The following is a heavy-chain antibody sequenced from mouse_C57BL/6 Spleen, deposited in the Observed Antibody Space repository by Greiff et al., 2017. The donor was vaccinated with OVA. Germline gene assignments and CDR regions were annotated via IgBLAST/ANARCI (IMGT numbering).Heavy chain of an antibody. CDR2: INPGSGGT. Sequence: LVESGAELVRPGTSVKVSCKASGYAFTNYLIEWVKQRPGQGLEWIGVINPGSGGTNYNEKLKGKATLTSDKSSSTAYMQLCSLTSEDSAVYVCARSGTTVVVDYWGQGTTLTVSS. V-gene: IGHV1-54*01. CDR1: GYAFTNYL. J-gene: IGHJ2*01. D-gene: IGHD1-1*01. CDR3: ARSGTTVVVDY.